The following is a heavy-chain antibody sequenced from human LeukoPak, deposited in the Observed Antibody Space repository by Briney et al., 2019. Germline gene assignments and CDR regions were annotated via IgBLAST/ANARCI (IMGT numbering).Heavy chain of an antibody. Sequence: PSETLSLTCAVSTYSISSDFYWGWFRQPPGQGLEWFGSIYHDYITHYNPSLRGRVTLSLDISRKQFSLELTSVTAADTATYYCANADTEDFFDFWGQGKLVTVSS. CDR1: TYSISSDFY. CDR2: IYHDYIT. V-gene: IGHV4-38-2*01. D-gene: IGHD2-8*01. J-gene: IGHJ4*02. CDR3: ANADTEDFFDF.